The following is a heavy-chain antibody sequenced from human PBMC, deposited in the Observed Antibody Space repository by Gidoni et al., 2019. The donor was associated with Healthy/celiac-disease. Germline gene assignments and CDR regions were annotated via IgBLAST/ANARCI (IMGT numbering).Heavy chain of an antibody. D-gene: IGHD2-2*02. V-gene: IGHV5-10-1*03. CDR2: IDPRDSYT. CDR3: ARPYCSSTSCYTGGLGMDV. CDR1: GYSFTSYW. Sequence: EVQLVQSGAEVQTPGQSLRISCKGSGYSFTSYWISWVRQMPGKGLEWMGRIDPRDSYTNYSPSFQGHVTISADKSISTAYLQWSSLKASDTAMYYCARPYCSSTSCYTGGLGMDVWGQGTTVTVSS. J-gene: IGHJ6*02.